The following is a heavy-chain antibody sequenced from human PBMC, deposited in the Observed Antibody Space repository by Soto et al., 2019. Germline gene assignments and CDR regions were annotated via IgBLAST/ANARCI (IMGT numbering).Heavy chain of an antibody. Sequence: SVKVSCKASGGTFSSYAISRVRQAPGQGLEWMGGIIPIFGTANYAQKFQGRVTITADESTSTAYMELSSLRSEDTAVYYCARSLPIAAAGHKAVAGTGYWGQGTLVTVS. CDR3: ARSLPIAAAGHKAVAGTGY. D-gene: IGHD6-13*01. CDR1: GGTFSSYA. V-gene: IGHV1-69*13. CDR2: IIPIFGTA. J-gene: IGHJ4*02.